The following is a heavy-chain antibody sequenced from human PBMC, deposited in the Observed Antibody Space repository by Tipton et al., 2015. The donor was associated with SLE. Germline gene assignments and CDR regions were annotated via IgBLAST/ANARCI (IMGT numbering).Heavy chain of an antibody. D-gene: IGHD6-13*01. CDR2: IYYSGST. Sequence: TLSLTCTVSGGSISSYYWSWIRQPPGKGLEWIGYIYYSGSTNYNPSLKGRVTISVDTSKNQFSLKLSSVTAADTAVYYCARVAAAGTVDYWGQGTLVTVSS. CDR1: GGSISSYY. J-gene: IGHJ4*02. CDR3: ARVAAAGTVDY. V-gene: IGHV4-59*01.